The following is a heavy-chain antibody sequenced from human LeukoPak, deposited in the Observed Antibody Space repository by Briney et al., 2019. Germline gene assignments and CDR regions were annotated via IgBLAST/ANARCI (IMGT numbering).Heavy chain of an antibody. CDR1: GFTFSSYA. J-gene: IGHJ4*02. V-gene: IGHV3-30*04. D-gene: IGHD3-10*01. CDR3: ARERVRVYYYGSGSYYPLDY. Sequence: SGGSLRLSCAASGFTFSSYAMHWVRQAPGKGLEWVAVISYDGSNKYYADSVKGRFTISRDNSKNTLYLQMNSLRAEDTAVYYCARERVRVYYYGSGSYYPLDYWGQGTLVTVSS. CDR2: ISYDGSNK.